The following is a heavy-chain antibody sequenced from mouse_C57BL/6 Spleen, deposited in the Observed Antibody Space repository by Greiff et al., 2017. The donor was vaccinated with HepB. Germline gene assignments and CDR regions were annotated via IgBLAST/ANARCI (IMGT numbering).Heavy chain of an antibody. CDR3: TRDRTDYYGSDY. J-gene: IGHJ2*01. V-gene: IGHV5-9-1*02. CDR2: ISSGGDYI. Sequence: EVMLVESGEGLVKPGGSLKLSCAASGFTFSSYAMSWVRQTPEKRLEWVAYISSGGDYIYYADTVKGRFTISRDNARNTLYLQMSSLKSEDTAMYYCTRDRTDYYGSDYWGQGTTLTVSS. CDR1: GFTFSSYA. D-gene: IGHD1-1*01.